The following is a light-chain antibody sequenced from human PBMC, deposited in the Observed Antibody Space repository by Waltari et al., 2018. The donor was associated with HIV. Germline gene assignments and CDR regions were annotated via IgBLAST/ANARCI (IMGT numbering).Light chain of an antibody. CDR2: EVI. J-gene: IGLJ1*01. CDR3: YSYSDTSSSYV. V-gene: IGLV2-23*02. Sequence: QSALTQPASVSGSPGQSITISCTGTSTDVGNFNLVSWYQQYPGKAPKLLIYEVIKRPSGASNRFSASKSGNTASLAISGLRAEDEADYYCYSYSDTSSSYVFGTGTKVTVL. CDR1: STDVGNFNL.